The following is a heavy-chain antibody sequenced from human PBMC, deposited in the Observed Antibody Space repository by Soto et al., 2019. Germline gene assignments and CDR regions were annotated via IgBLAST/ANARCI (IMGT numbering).Heavy chain of an antibody. Sequence: SVKVSCKASGGTFSSYAISWVRQAPGQGLEWMGGIIPIFGTANYAQKFQGRVTITADESTSTAYMELSSLRSEDTAVYYCARTLVPAAPYYYYYGMDVWGQGTTVTVSS. D-gene: IGHD2-2*01. J-gene: IGHJ6*02. CDR1: GGTFSSYA. CDR3: ARTLVPAAPYYYYYGMDV. CDR2: IIPIFGTA. V-gene: IGHV1-69*13.